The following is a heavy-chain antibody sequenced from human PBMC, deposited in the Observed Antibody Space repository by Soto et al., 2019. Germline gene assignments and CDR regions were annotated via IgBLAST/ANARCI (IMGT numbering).Heavy chain of an antibody. CDR2: INHSGST. D-gene: IGHD3-16*01. CDR3: ARGRGACLGELIRGDYYYYMDV. Sequence: SETLSLTCAVYGGSFSGYYWSWIRQPPGKGLEWIGEINHSGSTNYNPSLKSRVTISVDTSKNQFSLKLSSVTAADTAVYYCARGRGACLGELIRGDYYYYMDVWGKGTRVTVSS. J-gene: IGHJ6*03. V-gene: IGHV4-34*01. CDR1: GGSFSGYY.